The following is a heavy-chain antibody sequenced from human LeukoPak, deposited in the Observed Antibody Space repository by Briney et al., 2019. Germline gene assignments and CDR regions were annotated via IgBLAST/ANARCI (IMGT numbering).Heavy chain of an antibody. Sequence: GVSLRLSCAASGFTVSAYAMAWVRQAPGKGLVWVSHINSDGSWTSYADSVKGRFTISKDNAKNTVYLQMNSLRAEDTAVYYCVSFYETYWGRGTLVTVSS. CDR1: GFTVSAYA. CDR2: INSDGSWT. CDR3: VSFYETY. V-gene: IGHV3-74*01. D-gene: IGHD2/OR15-2a*01. J-gene: IGHJ4*02.